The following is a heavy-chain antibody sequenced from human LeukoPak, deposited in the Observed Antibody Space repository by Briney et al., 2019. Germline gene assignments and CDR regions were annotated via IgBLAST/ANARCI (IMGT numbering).Heavy chain of an antibody. D-gene: IGHD2-15*01. V-gene: IGHV4-59*08. Sequence: SETLSLTCTVSGGSISSYYWSWIRQPPGKGLEWIGYIYYSGTTTYNPSLKSRVTISVDTSKNQFSLKLSSVTAADTAVYYCARQGYCSGGSCGTYFDFWGQGTLVTVSS. CDR3: ARQGYCSGGSCGTYFDF. CDR2: IYYSGTT. CDR1: GGSISSYY. J-gene: IGHJ4*02.